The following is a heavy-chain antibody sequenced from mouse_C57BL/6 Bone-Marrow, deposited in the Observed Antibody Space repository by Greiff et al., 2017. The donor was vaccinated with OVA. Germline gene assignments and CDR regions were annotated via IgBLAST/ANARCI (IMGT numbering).Heavy chain of an antibody. J-gene: IGHJ2*01. Sequence: VQLQQSGPELVKPGASVTISCKASGYSFTDYNMNWVKQSHGKSLEWIGVINTTYGTTSYNQKFKGKATLTVDQSSSTAYMQRNSLASEDSAVYYCTSRRLRGDYWGQGTTLTGSS. CDR1: GYSFTDYN. CDR3: TSRRLRGDY. D-gene: IGHD2-2*01. V-gene: IGHV1-39*01. CDR2: INTTYGTT.